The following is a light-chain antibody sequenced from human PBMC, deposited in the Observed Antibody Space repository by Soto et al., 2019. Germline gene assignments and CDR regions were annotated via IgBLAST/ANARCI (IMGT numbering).Light chain of an antibody. Sequence: QSALTQPASVSGSPGQSITISCTGTSSDVGGYNYVSWYQQHPGKAPKVIVYDVRNRPSGVSDRFSGSKSGNTASLTISGLQSEDEADYYCASYTTSSRSVFGTRPKATVL. V-gene: IGLV2-14*01. CDR3: ASYTTSSRSV. J-gene: IGLJ1*01. CDR2: DVR. CDR1: SSDVGGYNY.